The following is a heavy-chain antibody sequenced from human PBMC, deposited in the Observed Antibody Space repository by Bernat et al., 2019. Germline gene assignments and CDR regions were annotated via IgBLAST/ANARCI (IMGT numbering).Heavy chain of an antibody. Sequence: QVQLVQSGAEGKKPGSSVKVACKASGGTFSSYAISWVRQAPGQGLEWMGGIIPICGTANYAPKFPGRVTITADESTSTAYMELSSLRSEDTAVYYCARAEYSGYDAIIDYWGQGTLVTVSS. CDR2: IIPICGTA. J-gene: IGHJ4*02. CDR1: GGTFSSYA. V-gene: IGHV1-69*01. CDR3: ARAEYSGYDAIIDY. D-gene: IGHD5-12*01.